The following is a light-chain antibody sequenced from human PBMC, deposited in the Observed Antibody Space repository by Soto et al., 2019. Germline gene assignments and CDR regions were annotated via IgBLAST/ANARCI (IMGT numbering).Light chain of an antibody. CDR1: QSVSRF. V-gene: IGKV3-15*01. CDR3: QHYYNWLGT. J-gene: IGKJ1*01. CDR2: GTS. Sequence: EIEMTQSPATLSVSPGERVTLSCRARQSVSRFLAWYQQKPGQAPSLLIYGTSTRATGIPARFSGSGSGTEFTLTISSLQSEDFAVYYCQHYYNWLGTFGQGTKVEIK.